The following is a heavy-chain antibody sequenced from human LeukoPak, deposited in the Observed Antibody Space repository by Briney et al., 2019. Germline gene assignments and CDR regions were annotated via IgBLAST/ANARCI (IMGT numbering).Heavy chain of an antibody. CDR3: ARDLSYHDSHGAFDI. CDR1: GGSISSYY. CDR2: IYTSGST. D-gene: IGHD3-3*01. V-gene: IGHV4-4*07. Sequence: SETLSLTCTVSGGSISSYYWSWIRQPAGKGLEWIGRIYTSGSTNYNPSLKSRVTMSVDTSKNQFSLKLGSVTAADAAVYYCARDLSYHDSHGAFDIWGQGTMVTVSS. J-gene: IGHJ3*02.